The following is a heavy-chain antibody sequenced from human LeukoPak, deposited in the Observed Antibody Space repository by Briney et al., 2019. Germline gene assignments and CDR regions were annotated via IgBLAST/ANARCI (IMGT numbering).Heavy chain of an antibody. CDR1: GGSISSSSYY. CDR3: ARVSLSGSGSTIDY. V-gene: IGHV4-39*07. CDR2: IYYSGST. D-gene: IGHD3-10*01. Sequence: SETLSLTCTVSGGSISSSSYYWGWIRQPPGKGLEWIGSIYYSGSTYYNPSLKSRVTISVDTSKNQFSLKLSSVTAADTAVYYCARVSLSGSGSTIDYWGQGTLVTVSS. J-gene: IGHJ4*02.